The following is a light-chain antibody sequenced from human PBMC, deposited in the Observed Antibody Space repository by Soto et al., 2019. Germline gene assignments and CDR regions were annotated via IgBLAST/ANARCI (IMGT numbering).Light chain of an antibody. Sequence: EIVLTQSPDTLSLSPGERATLSCRASQSVSSSFLAWYHQKPGQATRLLIYRASSRATGIPHRFTGSGAGTDFTITISRLEPEDFVVYYCQQYESSPLTFGGGTKVEIK. V-gene: IGKV3-20*01. CDR2: RAS. CDR1: QSVSSSF. CDR3: QQYESSPLT. J-gene: IGKJ4*01.